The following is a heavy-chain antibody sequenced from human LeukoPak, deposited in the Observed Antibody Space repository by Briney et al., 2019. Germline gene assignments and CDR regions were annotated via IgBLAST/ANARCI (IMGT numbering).Heavy chain of an antibody. D-gene: IGHD6-19*01. CDR2: INRAGDT. Sequence: GGSLRLSCAASGFTFSSEVMTWVRQAPGKGLECVAAINRAGDTSYVDSVKGRFTISRDNSKNMLHLEMNSLRVEDSAMYYCVKDRPRSGWAFDYWGQGTLATVSS. J-gene: IGHJ4*02. CDR3: VKDRPRSGWAFDY. CDR1: GFTFSSEV. V-gene: IGHV3-23*01.